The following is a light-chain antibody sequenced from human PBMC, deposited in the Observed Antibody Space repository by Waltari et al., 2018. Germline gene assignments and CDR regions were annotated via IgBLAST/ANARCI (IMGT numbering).Light chain of an antibody. CDR2: DVT. Sequence: QSALTQPASVSGSPGQSITISCPGTSSDIGAYNFVSWYQKHPGKAPKVMIYDVTNRPSGVSSRFSGSKSGNTASLTISGRQAEDEADYYCSSYTTGSTRYVFGSGTKVTVL. CDR1: SSDIGAYNF. V-gene: IGLV2-14*03. CDR3: SSYTTGSTRYV. J-gene: IGLJ1*01.